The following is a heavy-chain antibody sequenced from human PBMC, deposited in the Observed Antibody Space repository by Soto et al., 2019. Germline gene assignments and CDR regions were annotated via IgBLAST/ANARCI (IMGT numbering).Heavy chain of an antibody. CDR1: GYTFTDYY. Sequence: QVPLVQSGAEVKKPGASVRVSCKASGYTFTDYYIHWVRQAPRHGLEWLGWINPNSGGTNIAQKFQGRVTMTRDSSISTAYLDLTRLTSADTAVYYCARDGTVTDSGYFSGLDVWGQGTTVTFSS. CDR2: INPNSGGT. V-gene: IGHV1-2*02. J-gene: IGHJ6*02. D-gene: IGHD4-17*01. CDR3: ARDGTVTDSGYFSGLDV.